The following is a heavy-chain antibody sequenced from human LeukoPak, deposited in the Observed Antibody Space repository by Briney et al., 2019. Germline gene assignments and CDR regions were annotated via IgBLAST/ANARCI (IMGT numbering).Heavy chain of an antibody. CDR1: GYRFKTYG. CDR3: VFGECSSTSCYPRRDY. Sequence: ASVKVSCKASGYRFKTYGISWVRQAPGQGLEWMGWINAYSGNTDYTENLQSRVTMATDTSTATAFMELRSLRSDDTAVYYCVFGECSSTSCYPRRDYWGQGTLVTVSS. J-gene: IGHJ4*02. D-gene: IGHD2-2*01. CDR2: INAYSGNT. V-gene: IGHV1-18*01.